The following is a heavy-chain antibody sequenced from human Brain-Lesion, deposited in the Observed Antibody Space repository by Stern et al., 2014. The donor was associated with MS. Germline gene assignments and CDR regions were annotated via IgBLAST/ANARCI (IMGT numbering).Heavy chain of an antibody. D-gene: IGHD2-2*01. CDR3: ARGRVVPGFQYYATDV. CDR2: IFNSGST. CDR1: GGSISSGGYY. J-gene: IGHJ6*02. Sequence: QLQLQESGPGLVKPSQTLSLSCTVSGGSISSGGYYWSWIRQPAGKGLEWIGRIFNSGSTSYKPSLKSRVTISIDTSKNQFPLGLNSMTAADTAVYYCARGRVVPGFQYYATDVWGQGTTVIVSS. V-gene: IGHV4-61*02.